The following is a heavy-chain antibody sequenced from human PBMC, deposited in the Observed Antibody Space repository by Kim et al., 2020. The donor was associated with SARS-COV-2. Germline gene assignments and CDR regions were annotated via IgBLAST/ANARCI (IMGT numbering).Heavy chain of an antibody. J-gene: IGHJ4*02. Sequence: SETLSLTCAVYGGSFSGYYWSWIRQPPEKGLEWIGEINHSGSTNYNPSLKSRVTISVDTSKNQFSLKLSSVTAADTAVYYCARTRQYGDYYFDYWGQGTLVNVSS. CDR3: ARTRQYGDYYFDY. CDR2: INHSGST. CDR1: GGSFSGYY. D-gene: IGHD4-17*01. V-gene: IGHV4-34*01.